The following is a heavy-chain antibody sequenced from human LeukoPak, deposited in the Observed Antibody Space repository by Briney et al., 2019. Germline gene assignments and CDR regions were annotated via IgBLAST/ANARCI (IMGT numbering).Heavy chain of an antibody. CDR2: IYTSGST. Sequence: SETLSLTCTVSGVSISSGSYYWRWLRQPAGKGLERIGRIYTSGSTKYNPSLKSRVTISVDTSKNKFSLKLSSVTAADTAVYYCARERNWFDPWGQGTLVTVSS. V-gene: IGHV4-61*02. J-gene: IGHJ5*02. CDR3: ARERNWFDP. CDR1: GVSISSGSYY.